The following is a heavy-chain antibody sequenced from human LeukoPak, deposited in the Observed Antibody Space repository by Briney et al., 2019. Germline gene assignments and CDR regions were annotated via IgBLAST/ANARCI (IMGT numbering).Heavy chain of an antibody. CDR3: ARGLYCSSTSCLDP. CDR1: GYTFTSYD. J-gene: IGHJ5*02. Sequence: ASVTVSCKASGYTFTSYDINWVRQAPGQGLEWMGWMNPNSGNTGYAQKFQGRVTITRNTSISTAYMELSSLRSEDTAVYYCARGLYCSSTSCLDPWGQGTLVTVSS. D-gene: IGHD2-2*01. CDR2: MNPNSGNT. V-gene: IGHV1-8*01.